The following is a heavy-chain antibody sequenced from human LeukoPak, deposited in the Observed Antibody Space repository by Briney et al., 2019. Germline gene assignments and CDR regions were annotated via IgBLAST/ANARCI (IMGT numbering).Heavy chain of an antibody. J-gene: IGHJ4*02. CDR1: GFTFSTYE. V-gene: IGHV4-34*01. Sequence: PGGSLRLSCAASGFTFSTYEMSWVRQPPGKGLEWIGEINHSGSTNYNPSLKSRINISVDTPKNQFSLKMSSVTAADTAVYYCARHPRKRGYSYGYLGCYFDYWGQGTLVTVSS. CDR3: ARHPRKRGYSYGYLGCYFDY. CDR2: INHSGST. D-gene: IGHD5-18*01.